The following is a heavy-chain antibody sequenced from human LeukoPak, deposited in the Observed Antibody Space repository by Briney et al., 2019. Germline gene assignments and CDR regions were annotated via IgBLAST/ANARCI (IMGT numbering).Heavy chain of an antibody. Sequence: PPGGSLRLSCAASGFIFSNYELTWVRQAPGKGLEWVAVISYDGSNKYYADSVKGRFTISRDNSKNTLYLQMNSLRAEDTAVYYCAKSRSDVVDYWGQGTLVTVSS. J-gene: IGHJ4*02. CDR2: ISYDGSNK. V-gene: IGHV3-30-3*02. CDR3: AKSRSDVVDY. D-gene: IGHD3-3*01. CDR1: GFIFSNYE.